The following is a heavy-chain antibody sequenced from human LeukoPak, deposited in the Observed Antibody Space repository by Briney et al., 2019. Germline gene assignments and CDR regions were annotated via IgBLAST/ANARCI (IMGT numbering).Heavy chain of an antibody. Sequence: HPGGSLRLSCAASGFTFSSYGMHWVRQAPGKGLERVAVISYDGSNKYYADSVKGRFTISRDNSKNTLYLQMNSLRAEDTAVYYCAKDRYSSGCSDYWGQGTLVTVSS. CDR2: ISYDGSNK. CDR1: GFTFSSYG. V-gene: IGHV3-30*18. D-gene: IGHD6-19*01. CDR3: AKDRYSSGCSDY. J-gene: IGHJ4*02.